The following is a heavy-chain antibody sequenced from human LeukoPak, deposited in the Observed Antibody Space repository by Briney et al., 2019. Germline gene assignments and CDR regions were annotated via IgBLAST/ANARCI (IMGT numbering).Heavy chain of an antibody. V-gene: IGHV4-59*12. J-gene: IGHJ4*02. D-gene: IGHD3-10*01. Sequence: PSETLSLTCTVSGGSISSYYWSWIRQPPGKGLEWIGYIYYSGSTNYNPSLKSRVTVSVDTSKNQFSLKLTSVTAADTAVYYCAGDYGSGSYRFDFWGPGTLVTVSS. CDR2: IYYSGST. CDR1: GGSISSYY. CDR3: AGDYGSGSYRFDF.